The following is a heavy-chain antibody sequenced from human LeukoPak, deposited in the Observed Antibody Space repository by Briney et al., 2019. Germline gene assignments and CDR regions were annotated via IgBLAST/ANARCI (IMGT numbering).Heavy chain of an antibody. J-gene: IGHJ4*02. CDR3: ARGRGKGYCSSTSCYTGGVFDY. CDR1: GFTVSSNY. D-gene: IGHD2-2*02. Sequence: PGGSLRLSCAASGFTVSSNYMSWVRQAPGKGLEWVSVIYSGGSTYYVDSVKGRFTISRDNSKNTLYLQMNSLRAEDTAVYYCARGRGKGYCSSTSCYTGGVFDYWGQGTLVTVSS. V-gene: IGHV3-53*01. CDR2: IYSGGST.